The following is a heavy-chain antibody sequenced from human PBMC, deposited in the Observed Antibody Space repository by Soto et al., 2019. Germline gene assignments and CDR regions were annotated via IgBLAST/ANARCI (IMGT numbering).Heavy chain of an antibody. CDR2: ISGSGGST. D-gene: IGHD1-20*01. V-gene: IGHV3-23*01. CDR3: AKARHWYDSEPPYYFDY. Sequence: EVQLLESGGGLVQPGGSLRLSCAASGFTFSSYAMSWVRQAPGKGLEWVSAISGSGGSTYYADSVKGRFTISRDNSKNTLYLQMNSLRAEDTAVYYCAKARHWYDSEPPYYFDYWGQGTLVTVSS. J-gene: IGHJ4*02. CDR1: GFTFSSYA.